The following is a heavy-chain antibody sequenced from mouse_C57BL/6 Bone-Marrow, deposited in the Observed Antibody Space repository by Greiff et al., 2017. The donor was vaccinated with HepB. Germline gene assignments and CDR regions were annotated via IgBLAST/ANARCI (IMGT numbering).Heavy chain of an antibody. CDR3: ARIRWLLAWFAY. CDR1: GYSITSGYY. Sequence: DVQLQESGPGLVKPSQSLSLTCSVTGYSITSGYYWNWIRQFPGNKLEWMGYISYDGSNNYNPSLKNRISITRDTSKNQFFLKLNSVTTEDTATYYCARIRWLLAWFAYWGQGTLVTVSA. CDR2: ISYDGSN. V-gene: IGHV3-6*01. J-gene: IGHJ3*01. D-gene: IGHD2-3*01.